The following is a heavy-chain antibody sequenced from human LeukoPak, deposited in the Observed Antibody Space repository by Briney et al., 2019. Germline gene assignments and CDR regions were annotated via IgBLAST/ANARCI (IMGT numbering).Heavy chain of an antibody. CDR3: ARDSAVAGRLDY. CDR1: GFTFSSYS. D-gene: IGHD6-19*01. J-gene: IGHJ4*02. Sequence: RSGGSLRLSCAASGFTFSSYSMNWVRQAPGKGLEWVSSISSSSSYIYYADSVKGRFTISRDNAKNSLYLQMNSLRAEDTAVYYCARDSAVAGRLDYWGQGTLVTVSS. CDR2: ISSSSSYI. V-gene: IGHV3-21*01.